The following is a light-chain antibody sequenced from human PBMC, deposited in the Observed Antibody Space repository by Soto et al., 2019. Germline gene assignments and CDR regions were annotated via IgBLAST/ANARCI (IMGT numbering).Light chain of an antibody. Sequence: VLTQSPATLSLSPGERATLSCRASQSVSSYLAWYQQKPGQAPRLLIYDASNRATGIPARFSGTGSGTDFTLTISSLEPEDFAVYYCQQRSSWPLTFGGGTKVDIK. CDR3: QQRSSWPLT. CDR1: QSVSSY. J-gene: IGKJ4*01. CDR2: DAS. V-gene: IGKV3-11*01.